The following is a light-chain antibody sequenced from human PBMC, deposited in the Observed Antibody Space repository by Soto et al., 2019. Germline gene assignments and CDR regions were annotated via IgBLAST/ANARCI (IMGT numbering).Light chain of an antibody. CDR3: SSFGGSDNLV. J-gene: IGLJ2*01. V-gene: IGLV2-8*01. CDR2: EVT. Sequence: QSALTQPPSASGSPGQSVTISCTGTSSDIGGYNYVSWYQQHPGKVPRLLIYEVTQRPSGVPARFSGSKSGNTASLTVSGLQAEDAADYYCSSFGGSDNLVFGGGTKVTVL. CDR1: SSDIGGYNY.